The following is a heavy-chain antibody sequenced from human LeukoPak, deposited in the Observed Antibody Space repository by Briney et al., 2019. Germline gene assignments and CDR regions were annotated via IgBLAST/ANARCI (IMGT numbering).Heavy chain of an antibody. D-gene: IGHD2-15*01. CDR2: IIPIIATT. Sequence: SVKVSCKASGGTFSAYAISWVRQAPGQGLEWMGRIIPIIATTNYAQKFQGRVTTTTDESTSTAYMEVSSLRSDDTAVYYCATDHHPSYGGRDHYYYMDVWGKGTTVTVSS. J-gene: IGHJ6*03. V-gene: IGHV1-69*05. CDR1: GGTFSAYA. CDR3: ATDHHPSYGGRDHYYYMDV.